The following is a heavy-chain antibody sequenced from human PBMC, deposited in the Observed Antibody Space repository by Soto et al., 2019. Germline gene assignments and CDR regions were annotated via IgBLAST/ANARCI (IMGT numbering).Heavy chain of an antibody. J-gene: IGHJ4*02. Sequence: PSETLSLTYDVSGGSSRSSFYYWGWIRQPPGKDLEWIGTIYYTGNIYYNPSLKSRLSMSVDTSQNQFSLKLYSVAAADTSVYYCARWNSWFGGSYVDYWGPGTLVTVSS. D-gene: IGHD1-26*01. CDR1: GGSSRSSFYY. CDR3: ARWNSWFGGSYVDY. V-gene: IGHV4-39*01. CDR2: IYYTGNI.